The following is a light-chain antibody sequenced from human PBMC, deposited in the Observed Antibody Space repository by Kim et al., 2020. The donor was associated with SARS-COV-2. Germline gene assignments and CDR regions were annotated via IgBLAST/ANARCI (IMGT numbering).Light chain of an antibody. CDR2: IAS. CDR1: EDITNS. V-gene: IGKV1-NL1*01. Sequence: SAVVGDRVTITCRASEDITNSLAWYQQKPGKAPKLLISIASRLEGGVPSRFSGSGSRTDYSLTISSLQPEDLATYYCQQYYSIPYTFGQGTKLEI. J-gene: IGKJ2*01. CDR3: QQYYSIPYT.